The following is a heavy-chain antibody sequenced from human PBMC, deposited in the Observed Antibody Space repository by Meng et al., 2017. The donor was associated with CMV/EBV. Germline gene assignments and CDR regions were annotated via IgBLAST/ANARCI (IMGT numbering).Heavy chain of an antibody. CDR3: ASYEDPSYYDFWSGYYSRNRRRQAGYYYYYGMDA. CDR1: GGTFSSYA. J-gene: IGHJ6*02. V-gene: IGHV1-69*05. CDR2: IIPIFGTA. D-gene: IGHD3-3*01. Sequence: SVKVSCKASGGTFSSYAISWVRQAPGQGLEWMGGIIPIFGTANYAQKFQGRVTITTDESTSTAYMELSSLRSEDTAVYYCASYEDPSYYDFWSGYYSRNRRRQAGYYYYYGMDAWGQGTTVTVSS.